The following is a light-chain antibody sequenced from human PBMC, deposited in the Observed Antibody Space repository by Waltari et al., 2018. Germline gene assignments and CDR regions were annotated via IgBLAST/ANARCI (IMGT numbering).Light chain of an antibody. CDR1: SSNIGADYD. CDR3: QSYDSSLSGWRV. Sequence: QSVLTQPHSVSGAPGQRVTISCTGGSSNIGADYDVHWYQQLPGTAPKLLIFDTTNRPSGVPNRFSGSKSGTSAFLAITGLQPEDEADYYCQSYDSSLSGWRVFGTGTKVTVL. V-gene: IGLV1-40*01. J-gene: IGLJ1*01. CDR2: DTT.